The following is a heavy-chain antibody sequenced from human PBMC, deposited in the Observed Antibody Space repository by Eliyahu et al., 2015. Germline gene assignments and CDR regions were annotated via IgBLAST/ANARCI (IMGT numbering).Heavy chain of an antibody. V-gene: IGHV3-23*04. J-gene: IGHJ4*02. CDR1: GFTFSTXA. CDR2: ISGSGGTT. Sequence: EVQLVQSGGTLVQPGGSLXLSXXAXGFTFSTXAMSWVRQAPGKGLEWVSAISGSGGTTKYAGSVKGRFTISRDNSKNTLFLQMDSLRAEDTAIYYCAKVQVTAPYYFDYWGQGTLVTVSS. CDR3: AKVQVTAPYYFDY. D-gene: IGHD2-21*02.